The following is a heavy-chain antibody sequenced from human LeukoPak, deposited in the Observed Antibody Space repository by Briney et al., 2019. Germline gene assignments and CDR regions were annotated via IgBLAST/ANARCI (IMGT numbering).Heavy chain of an antibody. CDR1: GGSISSSSYY. CDR3: ARDLGYSYGGGLDY. Sequence: PSETLSLTCTVSGGSISSSSYYWGWIRQPPGKGLEWIGSIYYSGSTYYNPSLKSRVTIPVDTSKNQFSLKLSSVTAADTAVYYCARDLGYSYGGGLDYWGQGTLVTVSS. D-gene: IGHD5-18*01. J-gene: IGHJ4*02. V-gene: IGHV4-39*02. CDR2: IYYSGST.